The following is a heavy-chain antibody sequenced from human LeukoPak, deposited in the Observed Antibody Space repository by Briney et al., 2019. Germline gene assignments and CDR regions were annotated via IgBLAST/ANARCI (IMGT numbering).Heavy chain of an antibody. J-gene: IGHJ6*02. CDR3: ARVSYYYYGMDV. Sequence: SETLSLTCTVSGGSISSGGYYWSWIRQPPGKGLEWIGYIYHSGSTYYNPSLKSRVTISVDTSKNQFSLKLSSVTAADTAVYYCARVSYYYYGMDVWGQGTTVTVSS. CDR2: IYHSGST. D-gene: IGHD5/OR15-5a*01. V-gene: IGHV4-30-2*05. CDR1: GGSISSGGYY.